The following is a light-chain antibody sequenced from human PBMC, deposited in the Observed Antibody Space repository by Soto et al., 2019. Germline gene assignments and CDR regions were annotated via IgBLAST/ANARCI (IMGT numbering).Light chain of an antibody. CDR2: ETS. Sequence: QSVLTQPASVSGSPGQSVTISCTGASSDFGSYKFVSWYQHHPGTVPKVIIYETSKRPSGVSDRFSGSKSGNTASLTISGLQDEDEADYYCFSFTSTNTHVFGGGTKLTVL. CDR3: FSFTSTNTHV. CDR1: SSDFGSYKF. V-gene: IGLV2-23*01. J-gene: IGLJ1*01.